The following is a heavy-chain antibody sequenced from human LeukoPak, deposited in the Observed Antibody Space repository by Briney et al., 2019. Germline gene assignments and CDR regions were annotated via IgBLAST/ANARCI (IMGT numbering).Heavy chain of an antibody. D-gene: IGHD2-21*01. V-gene: IGHV4-39*01. J-gene: IGHJ5*02. CDR3: VRHPVGDPRSWFDP. CDR2: IHYSGTT. Sequence: SETLSLTXSXXXXXIXXSXXYWAWIRQPPGKGLEGIGSIHYSGTTYYNPSLKSRVTISVDTSKNHFSLKLSSVTAPDTAVYYCVRHPVGDPRSWFDPWGQGTLATVSS. CDR1: XXXIXXSXXY.